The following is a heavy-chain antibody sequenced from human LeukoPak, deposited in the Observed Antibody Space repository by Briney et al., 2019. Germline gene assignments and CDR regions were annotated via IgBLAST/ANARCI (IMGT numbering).Heavy chain of an antibody. D-gene: IGHD6-19*01. CDR2: IKSKTDGGTT. CDR1: GFTFSNAW. V-gene: IGHV3-15*01. Sequence: GGSLRLSCAASGFTFSNAWMSWVRQAPGKGLEWVGRIKSKTDGGTTDYAAPVKGRFTISRDDSKNTLYLQMNSLKTEDTAVYYCTTETVAGPHDAFGIWGQGTMVTVSS. CDR3: TTETVAGPHDAFGI. J-gene: IGHJ3*02.